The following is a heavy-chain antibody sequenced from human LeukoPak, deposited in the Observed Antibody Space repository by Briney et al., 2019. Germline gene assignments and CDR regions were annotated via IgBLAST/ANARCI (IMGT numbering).Heavy chain of an antibody. Sequence: ASETLSLTCTVFGDSISSDYWTWIRQSPGKGLEWIGLIYNSGSTNYNPSLKSRVTISLDTSKNQFSLKVTSVTAADTAVYYCAREFSPWGPGTLVTVSS. V-gene: IGHV4-59*01. CDR2: IYNSGST. CDR3: AREFSP. J-gene: IGHJ4*02. CDR1: GDSISSDY.